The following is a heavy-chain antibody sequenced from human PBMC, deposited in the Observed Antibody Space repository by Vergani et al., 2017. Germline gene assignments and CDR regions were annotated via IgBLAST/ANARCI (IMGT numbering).Heavy chain of an antibody. D-gene: IGHD2-15*01. CDR2: IFPDDSDT. V-gene: IGHV5-51*01. CDR3: ARVIVGSDFDFDY. J-gene: IGHJ4*02. Sequence: EVPLVPSGAAVKTPGESLKISCTGSEYSFSSYWIGWVRQMPGKGLEWMGVIFPDDSDTRYSPSFQGQVTISADKSISTAYLQWSSLKASDTAMYYCARVIVGSDFDFDYWGQGTLVTVSS. CDR1: EYSFSSYW.